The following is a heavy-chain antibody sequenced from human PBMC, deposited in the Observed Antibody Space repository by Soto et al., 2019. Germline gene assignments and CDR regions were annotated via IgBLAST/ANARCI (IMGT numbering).Heavy chain of an antibody. CDR3: ARRPRVWFGEMGYNYDYGMDG. Sequence: SETLSLTCTASGGSISRSSYSWGWIRQPPGKGLEWIGSMYYSGSPYYNPSLKSRVTISVDTSKNQFSLKLTSVTAADTAVYYCARRPRVWFGEMGYNYDYGMDGWGQGTTVTVSS. V-gene: IGHV4-39*01. J-gene: IGHJ6*02. D-gene: IGHD3-10*01. CDR2: MYYSGSP. CDR1: GGSISRSSYS.